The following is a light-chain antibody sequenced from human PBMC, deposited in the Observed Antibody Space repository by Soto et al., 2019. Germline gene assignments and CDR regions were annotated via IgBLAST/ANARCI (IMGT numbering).Light chain of an antibody. Sequence: DIQMTQSPSTLSASVGDRVTITCRASQSISSWSAWYQQKPGKAPKLLIYDASSLESGVPSRFSGSGSGTEFTLTISSLQPDGFATYYCQQYNSWTFGQGTKVDIK. CDR3: QQYNSWT. CDR2: DAS. CDR1: QSISSW. V-gene: IGKV1-5*01. J-gene: IGKJ1*01.